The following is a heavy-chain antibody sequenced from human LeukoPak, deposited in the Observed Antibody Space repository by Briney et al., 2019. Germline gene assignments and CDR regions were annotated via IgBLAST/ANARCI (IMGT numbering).Heavy chain of an antibody. CDR1: GGSFSGYY. D-gene: IGHD3-22*01. CDR3: ARSGYYYYYYYMDV. CDR2: INHSGST. V-gene: IGHV4-34*01. J-gene: IGHJ6*03. Sequence: SETLSLTCAVYGGSFSGYYWSWIRQPPGKGLEWIGEINHSGSTNYNPSLKSRVTISVDTSKNQFSLKLSSVTAADTAVYYCARSGYYYYYYYMDVWGKGTTVTVSS.